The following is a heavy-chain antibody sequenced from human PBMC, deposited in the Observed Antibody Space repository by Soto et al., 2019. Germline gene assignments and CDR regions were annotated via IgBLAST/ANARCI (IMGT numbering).Heavy chain of an antibody. CDR2: IWYVGSNQ. Sequence: QVQLVESGGGVVQPGRSLRLSCAASGFIFNIYGMHWVRQAPGKGLEWVALIWYVGSNQYYADSVKGRFTISRGNSRNTLYLQMNSLRAEDTAVYYCARDVDWYFDLWGRGTLVTVSS. D-gene: IGHD2-21*01. CDR1: GFIFNIYG. J-gene: IGHJ2*01. V-gene: IGHV3-33*01. CDR3: ARDVDWYFDL.